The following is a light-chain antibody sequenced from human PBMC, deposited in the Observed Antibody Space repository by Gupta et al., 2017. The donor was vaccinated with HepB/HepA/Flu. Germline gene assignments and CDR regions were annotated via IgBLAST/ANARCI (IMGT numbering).Light chain of an antibody. CDR3: MQGKYWPVT. J-gene: IGKJ4*01. CDR1: QSLVYSDGNIY. Sequence: VMTPSPLSLPVTLGQPASISCRSSQSLVYSDGNIYLNWFHQRPGQSPRRLIYQVSKRDSGVPDRFSGFGSETDFTLEISGVEAGDIGVYYCMQGKYWPVTFGGGTKVEIK. CDR2: QVS. V-gene: IGKV2-30*01.